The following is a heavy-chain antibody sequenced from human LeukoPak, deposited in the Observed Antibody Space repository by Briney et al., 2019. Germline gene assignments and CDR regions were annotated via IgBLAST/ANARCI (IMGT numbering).Heavy chain of an antibody. CDR3: ARGLVVPAAFTYYYYGMDV. CDR2: INHSGST. D-gene: IGHD2-2*01. J-gene: IGHJ6*02. Sequence: SETLPLTCAVYGGSFSGYYWSWIRQPPGKGLEWIGEINHSGSTNYNPSLKSRVTISVDTSKNQFSLKLSSVTAADTAVYYCARGLVVPAAFTYYYYGMDVWGQGTTVTVSS. V-gene: IGHV4-34*01. CDR1: GGSFSGYY.